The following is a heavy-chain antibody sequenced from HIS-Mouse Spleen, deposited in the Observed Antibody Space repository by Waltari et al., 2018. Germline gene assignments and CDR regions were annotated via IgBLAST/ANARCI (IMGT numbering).Heavy chain of an antibody. CDR1: GFTFSSYG. J-gene: IGHJ1*01. Sequence: QVQLVESGGGVVQPGRSLRLSCAASGFTFSSYGRHWVRQAPGKGLEWVAVISYDGRNKYYADSVKGRFTISRDNSKNTLYLQMNSLRAEDTAVYYCAKRAPTVNFQHWGQGTLVTVSS. D-gene: IGHD4-4*01. CDR2: ISYDGRNK. V-gene: IGHV3-30*18. CDR3: AKRAPTVNFQH.